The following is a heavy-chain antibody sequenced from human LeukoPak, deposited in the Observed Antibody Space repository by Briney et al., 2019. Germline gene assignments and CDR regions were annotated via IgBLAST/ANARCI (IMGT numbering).Heavy chain of an antibody. CDR3: AKPPPDSSSWLFDY. CDR2: ISDNGGST. Sequence: GGSLRLSCAASGFTFSSYAMSWVRQAPGKGLEWVSTISDNGGSTYYADSVKGRFTISRDNYKNTLYLQMNSLRAEDTAVYYCAKPPPDSSSWLFDYWGQGALVTVSS. CDR1: GFTFSSYA. J-gene: IGHJ4*02. V-gene: IGHV3-23*01. D-gene: IGHD6-13*01.